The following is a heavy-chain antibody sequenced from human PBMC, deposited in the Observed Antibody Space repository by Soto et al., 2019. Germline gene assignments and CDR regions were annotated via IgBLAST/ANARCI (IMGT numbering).Heavy chain of an antibody. CDR2: ISWNSGSI. CDR3: AKDSYGSGSYGV. D-gene: IGHD3-10*01. J-gene: IGHJ6*04. V-gene: IGHV3-9*01. CDR1: GFTFDDYA. Sequence: EVQLVESGGGLVQPGRSLRLSCAASGFTFDDYAMHWVRQAPGKGLEWVSGISWNSGSIGYADSVKGRFTISRDNAKNFLYLQMNSLRAEDTALYYCAKDSYGSGSYGVWGKGTTVTVSS.